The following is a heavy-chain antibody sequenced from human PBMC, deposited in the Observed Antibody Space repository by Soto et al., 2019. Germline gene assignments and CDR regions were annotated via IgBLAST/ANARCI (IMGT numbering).Heavy chain of an antibody. CDR3: ARKNNV. V-gene: IGHV4-39*01. CDR2: IYYTGST. Sequence: PSETLSLTCTVSGGSISSSPYYWGWIRQSPGKGLEWIGSIYYTGSTYYNPSLKSRVTISVDTSKNQFSLKLSSVTAADTAVYYCARKNNVWGQGTTVTVSS. CDR1: GGSISSSPYY. J-gene: IGHJ6*02.